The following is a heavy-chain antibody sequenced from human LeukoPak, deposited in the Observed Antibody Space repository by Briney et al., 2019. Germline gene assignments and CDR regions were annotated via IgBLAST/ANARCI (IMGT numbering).Heavy chain of an antibody. V-gene: IGHV3-23*01. CDR1: GFTFSSYA. J-gene: IGHJ4*02. D-gene: IGHD2-8*01. CDR3: AKDTSIGRYCTNGVCSPFDY. Sequence: GGSLRLSCVGSGFTFSSYAMSWVRQAPGKGLEWGSAISDTGATTYHADSVKGRVTISRDNSRSTLYLQMNSLRAEDTALYYCAKDTSIGRYCTNGVCSPFDYWGQGTLVTVSS. CDR2: ISDTGATT.